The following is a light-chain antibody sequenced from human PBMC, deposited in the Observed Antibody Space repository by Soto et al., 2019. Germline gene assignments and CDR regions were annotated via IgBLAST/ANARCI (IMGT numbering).Light chain of an antibody. CDR3: QQYGSSL. Sequence: EIVLTQSPGTLSLSPGERATLSCRASQSVRSSSLGWYQQKPGQAPRLLIYAASSRATGIPDRFSGSGSGTDFTLTISRLEPEDCAVYYCQQYGSSLFGPGTKVDNK. V-gene: IGKV3-20*01. CDR2: AAS. J-gene: IGKJ3*01. CDR1: QSVRSSS.